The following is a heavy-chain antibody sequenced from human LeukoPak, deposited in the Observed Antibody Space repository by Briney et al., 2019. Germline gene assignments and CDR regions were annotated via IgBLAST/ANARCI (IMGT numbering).Heavy chain of an antibody. D-gene: IGHD2-15*01. V-gene: IGHV1-2*02. Sequence: ASVKVSCKASGYTFTGYYMHWVRQAPGQGLEWMGWINPNSGGTNYAQKFQGRVTMTRDASISTAYMELSRLRSDDTAVYYCARVGHCSGGSCPPGAFDIWGQGTMVTVSS. CDR2: INPNSGGT. CDR3: ARVGHCSGGSCPPGAFDI. CDR1: GYTFTGYY. J-gene: IGHJ3*02.